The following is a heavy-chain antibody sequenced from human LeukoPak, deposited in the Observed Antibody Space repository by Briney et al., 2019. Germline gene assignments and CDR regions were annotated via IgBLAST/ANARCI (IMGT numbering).Heavy chain of an antibody. CDR2: ISGSGGST. J-gene: IGHJ4*02. Sequence: GGSLRLSCAASGFAFSSYAMSWVRQAPGKGLEWVSAISGSGGSTYYADSVKGRFTISRDNSKNTLYLQMNSLRAEDTAVYYCAKGGAAMVLYYFDYWGQGTLVTVSS. V-gene: IGHV3-23*01. CDR1: GFAFSSYA. D-gene: IGHD5-18*01. CDR3: AKGGAAMVLYYFDY.